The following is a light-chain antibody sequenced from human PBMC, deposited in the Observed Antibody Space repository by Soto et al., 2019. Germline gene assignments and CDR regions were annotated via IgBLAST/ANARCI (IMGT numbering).Light chain of an antibody. J-gene: IGKJ5*01. CDR2: DAS. Sequence: IVLTQSPATLSLSPGERATLSCRASQSVRSFLAWYQQKPGQAPRLLIFDASNRATGIPARLSGSGSGTDFTLSISSIEPEDSAVYYCQQRSSWPTFGQGTRLEIK. CDR1: QSVRSF. V-gene: IGKV3-11*01. CDR3: QQRSSWPT.